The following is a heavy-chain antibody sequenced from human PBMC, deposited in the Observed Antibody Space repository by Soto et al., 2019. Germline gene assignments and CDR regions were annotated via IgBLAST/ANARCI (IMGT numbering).Heavy chain of an antibody. Sequence: QVQLVESGGGVVQPGRSLRLSCAASGFTFDTYVMHWVRQAPGRGLEWVALIRYDGSNKYYADSVKGRFTISRDNSKNTLYLQMNSLRAEDTAVYYCARGARDFDYWGQGTLVTVSS. CDR3: ARGARDFDY. D-gene: IGHD3-16*01. V-gene: IGHV3-33*01. CDR2: IRYDGSNK. CDR1: GFTFDTYV. J-gene: IGHJ4*02.